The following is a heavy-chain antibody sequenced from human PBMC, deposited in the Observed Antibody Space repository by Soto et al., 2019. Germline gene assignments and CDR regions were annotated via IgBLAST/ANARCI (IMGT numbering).Heavy chain of an antibody. CDR1: GGSIDSYY. CDR3: ARGGGRVATHWFDP. D-gene: IGHD5-12*01. CDR2: VYYTGTT. J-gene: IGHJ5*02. Sequence: SETLSLTCTVSGGSIDSYYWTWIRQPPGKGLEWIGYVYYTGTTTYSPSLKSRVTISVDTSMNQISLYLQMNSLRAGDTAVYYCARGGGRVATHWFDPWGQGTLVTVSS. V-gene: IGHV4-59*12.